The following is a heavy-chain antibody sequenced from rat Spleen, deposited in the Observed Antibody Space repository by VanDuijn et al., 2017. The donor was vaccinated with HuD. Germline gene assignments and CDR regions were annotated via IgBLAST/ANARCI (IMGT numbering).Heavy chain of an antibody. CDR3: VRQRGHTMGPFDY. CDR2: IRPSGGTT. Sequence: EVQLVESGGGLVQPGSSLKLSCAASGFTFSNYAMAWVRQPPTKGLEWVATIRPSGGTTYSRDSVKGRFTVSRDNATSTLYLQMDSLRSEDTATYNCVRQRGHTMGPFDYWGQGVKVTVSS. CDR1: GFTFSNYA. J-gene: IGHJ2*01. D-gene: IGHD1-7*01. V-gene: IGHV5-25*01.